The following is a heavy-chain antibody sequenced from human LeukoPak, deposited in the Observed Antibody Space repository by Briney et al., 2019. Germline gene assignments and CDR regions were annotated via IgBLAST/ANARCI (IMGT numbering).Heavy chain of an antibody. Sequence: PGGSLRLSCAASGFTFGSYSMNWVRQAPGKGLEWVSSISSSSSYIYYADSVKGRFTISRDNAKNSLYLQMNSLRAEDTAVYYCARVSGDSGYFDCWGQGTLVTVSS. V-gene: IGHV3-21*01. CDR2: ISSSSSYI. D-gene: IGHD1-26*01. CDR1: GFTFGSYS. J-gene: IGHJ4*02. CDR3: ARVSGDSGYFDC.